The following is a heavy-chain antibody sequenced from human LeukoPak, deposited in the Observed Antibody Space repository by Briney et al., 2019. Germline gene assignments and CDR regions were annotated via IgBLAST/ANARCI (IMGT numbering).Heavy chain of an antibody. CDR2: INHSGST. CDR1: GGSFSAYY. J-gene: IGHJ4*02. Sequence: TVSLTCAVYGGSFSAYYWSWIRQPPGKGLEWIGEINHSGSTNYNPSLKSRVTISVDTSKNQFSLKLSSVTAADRAVYYCGTREQQLAPFDYWGQGTLDRVSS. V-gene: IGHV4-34*01. D-gene: IGHD6-13*01. CDR3: GTREQQLAPFDY.